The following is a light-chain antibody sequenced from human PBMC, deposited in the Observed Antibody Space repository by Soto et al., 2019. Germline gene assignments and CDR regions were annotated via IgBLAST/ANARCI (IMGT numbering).Light chain of an antibody. CDR3: QHYNSYSEA. CDR1: QSISDT. V-gene: IGKV3-15*01. CDR2: GAS. Sequence: EIVMTQAPATLSVSPGGRATLSCRASQSISDTLAWYQQKPGQAPRLLIYGASARATGFPARFSGSGSGTEFTLTISSLQPDDFATYYCQHYNSYSEAFGQGTKVDIK. J-gene: IGKJ1*01.